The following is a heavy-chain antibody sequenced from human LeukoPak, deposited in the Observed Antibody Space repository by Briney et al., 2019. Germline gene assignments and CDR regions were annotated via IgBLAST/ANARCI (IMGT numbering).Heavy chain of an antibody. CDR3: ARGSRRFLEWLFSYFDY. J-gene: IGHJ4*02. CDR2: IYYSGST. D-gene: IGHD3-3*01. Sequence: PSETLSLTCTVSGGSISSGDYYWSWMRQPPGKGLEWIGYIYYSGSTYYNPSLKSRVTISLDTSKNQFSLKLSSVTAADTAVYYCARGSRRFLEWLFSYFDYWGQGTLVTVSP. CDR1: GGSISSGDYY. V-gene: IGHV4-30-4*08.